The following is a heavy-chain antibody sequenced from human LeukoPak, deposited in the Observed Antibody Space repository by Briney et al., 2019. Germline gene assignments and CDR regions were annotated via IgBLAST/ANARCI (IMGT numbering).Heavy chain of an antibody. D-gene: IGHD2-2*01. V-gene: IGHV3-74*01. Sequence: GGSLRLSCAASGFTFSSYWMHWVRQAPGKGLVWVSRINSDGSSTSYADSVKGRFTISRDNAKNTLYLQMNSLRAEDTAVYYCARVVVPAAMPYYYYYGMDVWGQGTTVTVSS. CDR2: INSDGSST. CDR1: GFTFSSYW. CDR3: ARVVVPAAMPYYYYYGMDV. J-gene: IGHJ6*02.